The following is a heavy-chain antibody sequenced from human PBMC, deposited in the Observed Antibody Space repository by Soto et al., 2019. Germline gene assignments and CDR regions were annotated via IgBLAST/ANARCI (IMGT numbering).Heavy chain of an antibody. CDR3: ARVADDYIWGSYRYWGAFDI. J-gene: IGHJ3*02. Sequence: QVQLQESGPGLVKPSQTLSLTCTVSGGSISSGGYYWSWIRQHPGKGLEWIGYIYYSGSTYYNPSPKSRVTISVDTSKNQFSLKLSSVTAADTAVYYCARVADDYIWGSYRYWGAFDIWGQGTMVTVSS. V-gene: IGHV4-31*02. CDR2: IYYSGST. D-gene: IGHD3-16*02. CDR1: GGSISSGGYY.